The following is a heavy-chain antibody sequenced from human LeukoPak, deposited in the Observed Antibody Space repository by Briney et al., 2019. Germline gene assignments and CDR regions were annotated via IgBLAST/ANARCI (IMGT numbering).Heavy chain of an antibody. CDR1: GSSISSGYY. CDR2: IYHSGST. D-gene: IGHD6-19*01. V-gene: IGHV4-38-2*02. CDR3: ARGKRLSLAVAVSGFDP. J-gene: IGHJ5*02. Sequence: SSETLSLTCTVSGSSISSGYYWGWIRQPPGKGLEWIGSIYHSGSTYYNPSLKSRVTISVDTSKNQFSLKLSSVTAADTAVYYCARGKRLSLAVAVSGFDPWGQGTLVTVSS.